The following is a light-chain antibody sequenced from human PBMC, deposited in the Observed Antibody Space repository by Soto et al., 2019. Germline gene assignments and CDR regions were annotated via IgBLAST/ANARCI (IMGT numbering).Light chain of an antibody. Sequence: QSVLTQPASVSGSPGQSITISCTGTSSDDGGYNYVSWYQQHPGKAPKLMIYDVSSRPSGVSNRFSGSKSGNTASLTISGLQAEDEADYYCSSYTSSSTLVFGGGTKLTVL. CDR1: SSDDGGYNY. J-gene: IGLJ3*02. CDR2: DVS. CDR3: SSYTSSSTLV. V-gene: IGLV2-14*01.